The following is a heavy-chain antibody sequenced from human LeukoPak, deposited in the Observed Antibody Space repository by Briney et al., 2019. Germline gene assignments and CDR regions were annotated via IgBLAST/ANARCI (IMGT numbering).Heavy chain of an antibody. CDR3: ARDSLGYGMDV. CDR2: IYYSGST. D-gene: IGHD1-26*01. CDR1: GASISDYY. Sequence: PSETLSLTCTVSGASISDYYWTWIRQPPGKGLEWVGYIYYSGSTKYSPSLKSRVSISVDTSRNQFSLKVNSVTAADTAVYYCARDSLGYGMDVWAKGPRSPSP. V-gene: IGHV4-59*01. J-gene: IGHJ6*02.